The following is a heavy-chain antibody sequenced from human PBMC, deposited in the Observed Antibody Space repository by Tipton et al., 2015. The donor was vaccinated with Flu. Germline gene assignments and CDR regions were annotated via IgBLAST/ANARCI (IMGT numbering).Heavy chain of an antibody. CDR1: GYSITSAYY. CDR3: ARAHRPTMIRGASPLGF. CDR2: IYHSGTT. V-gene: IGHV4-38-2*01. D-gene: IGHD3-10*01. Sequence: GLVKPSETLSLSCDVSGYSITSAYYWGWVRQPPGQGLEWIGSIYHSGTTYYNPSLKSRVIISVDTSKNQLSLKLSSVTAADTAVYYCARAHRPTMIRGASPLGFWGQGSLVTVSS. J-gene: IGHJ4*02.